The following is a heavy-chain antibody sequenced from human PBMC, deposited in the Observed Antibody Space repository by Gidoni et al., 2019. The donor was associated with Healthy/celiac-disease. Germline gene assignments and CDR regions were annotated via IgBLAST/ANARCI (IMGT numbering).Heavy chain of an antibody. CDR1: GFTFSHAW. V-gene: IGHV3-15*01. CDR2: IKSKTDGGTT. J-gene: IGHJ6*02. D-gene: IGHD6-13*01. CDR3: TTDSYSSNFGYGMDV. Sequence: EVQLVESGGGLVKPGGSLSLSCAASGFTFSHAWMSWVRQAPGKGLEWGGRIKSKTDGGTTDYAAPVKGRFTISRDDSKNTLYLQMNSLKTEDTAVYYCTTDSYSSNFGYGMDVWGQGTTVTVSS.